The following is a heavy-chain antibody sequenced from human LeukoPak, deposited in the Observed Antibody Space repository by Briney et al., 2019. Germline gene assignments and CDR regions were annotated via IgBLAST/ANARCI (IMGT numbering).Heavy chain of an antibody. J-gene: IGHJ4*02. V-gene: IGHV4-59*08. D-gene: IGHD6-19*01. CDR3: ARQASSRTFDY. CDR2: IYYSGST. CDR1: GGSISSYY. Sequence: PSETLSLTCTVSGGSISSYYWSWIRQPPGKGLEWIGYIYYSGSTYYNPSLKSRVTISVDTSKNQFSLKLSSVTAADTAVYYCARQASSRTFDYWGQGTLVTVSS.